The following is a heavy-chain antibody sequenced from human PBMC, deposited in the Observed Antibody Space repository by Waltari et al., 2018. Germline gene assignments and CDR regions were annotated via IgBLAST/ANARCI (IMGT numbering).Heavy chain of an antibody. CDR3: AYRARRTKENYFDP. D-gene: IGHD1-7*01. J-gene: IGHJ5*02. V-gene: IGHV2-5*01. Sequence: QITLKESGPTLVKPTQTLTLTCTFSGFSLSTSGVGVGWIRQPPGQALELLALIYGNADTRYSPSLKSRLTITKDTSKNQVVLTMTNMDPVDTGTYFCAYRARRTKENYFDPWGQGTLATVSS. CDR2: IYGNADT. CDR1: GFSLSTSGVG.